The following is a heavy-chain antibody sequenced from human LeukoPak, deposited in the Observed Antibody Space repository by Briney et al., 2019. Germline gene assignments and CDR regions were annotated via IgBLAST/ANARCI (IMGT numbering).Heavy chain of an antibody. CDR2: IRSKANSYAT. Sequence: PGGSLKLSCAAPGFSFSGSAMHWVRQASGKGLEWVGRIRSKANSYATAYAASVRGRFTISRDDSKTTAYLQMNSLKTEDTAVYYCTSHDYYDSSAARYWGQGTLVTVSS. CDR1: GFSFSGSA. D-gene: IGHD3-22*01. CDR3: TSHDYYDSSAARY. J-gene: IGHJ4*02. V-gene: IGHV3-73*01.